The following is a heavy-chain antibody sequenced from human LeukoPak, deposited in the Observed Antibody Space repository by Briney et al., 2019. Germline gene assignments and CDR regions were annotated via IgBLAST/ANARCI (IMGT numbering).Heavy chain of an antibody. CDR2: ISSRSDYI. D-gene: IGHD2-21*02. CDR3: ARAEASVTAFDF. V-gene: IGHV3-21*01. CDR1: GFTFDGYT. Sequence: GGSLRLSCAASGFTFDGYTMDWFRQAPGKGLEWVASISSRSDYIYYADSVRGRFTVSRENAKNSLSLQMNTLGAEDTATYYCARAEASVTAFDFWGQGTLVTVSS. J-gene: IGHJ4*02.